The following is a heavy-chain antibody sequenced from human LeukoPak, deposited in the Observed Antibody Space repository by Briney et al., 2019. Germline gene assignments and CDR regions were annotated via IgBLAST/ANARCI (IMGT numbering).Heavy chain of an antibody. J-gene: IGHJ5*02. CDR1: GGTFSSYA. V-gene: IGHV1-69*04. CDR3: ASDITAVAGTGRFDP. D-gene: IGHD6-19*01. CDR2: IIPILGIA. Sequence: SVKVSCKASGGTFSSYAISWVRQAPGQGLEWMGRIIPILGIANYAQKFQGRVTITADKSTSTAYMELSSLRSEDTAVYYCASDITAVAGTGRFDPWGQGTLVTVSS.